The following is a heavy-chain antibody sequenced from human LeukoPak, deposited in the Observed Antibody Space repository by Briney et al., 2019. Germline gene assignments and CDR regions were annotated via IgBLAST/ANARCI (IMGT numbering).Heavy chain of an antibody. D-gene: IGHD3-22*01. J-gene: IGHJ4*02. CDR2: IIPILGIA. V-gene: IGHV1-69*04. CDR3: ARDLVVRDYYDSSGYRFDY. Sequence: EASVTVSCKASGGTFSSYAISWVRQAPGQGLEWMGRIIPILGIANYAQKFQGRVTITADKSTSTAYMELSSLRSEDTAVYYCARDLVVRDYYDSSGYRFDYWGQGTLVTVSS. CDR1: GGTFSSYA.